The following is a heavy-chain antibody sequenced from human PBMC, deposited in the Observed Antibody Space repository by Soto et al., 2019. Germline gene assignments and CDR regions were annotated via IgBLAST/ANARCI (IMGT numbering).Heavy chain of an antibody. CDR3: GKGRSYYYYYGVDV. CDR2: ISGGSSYI. D-gene: IGHD1-26*01. J-gene: IGHJ6*02. Sequence: PGGSLRLSCAASGFTFSRYSMNWVRQAPGKGLEWVSCISGGSSYIYYADSVKGRFTISRDNARNSLYLEMKSVTSEDTAVYYCGKGRSYYYYYGVDVWGQGTTVTVSS. V-gene: IGHV3-21*01. CDR1: GFTFSRYS.